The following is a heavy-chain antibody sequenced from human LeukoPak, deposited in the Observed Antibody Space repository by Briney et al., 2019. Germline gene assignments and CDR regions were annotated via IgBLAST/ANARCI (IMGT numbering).Heavy chain of an antibody. CDR2: IYYSGST. D-gene: IGHD4-17*01. Sequence: PSETLSLTCTVSGGSISSYYWSWIRQPPGKGLEWLGYIYYSGSTNYNPSLKSRVTISVDTSKNQFSLKLSSVTAADTAVYYCASVNDYGDPLPRYMDVWGKGTAVTVSS. CDR3: ASVNDYGDPLPRYMDV. CDR1: GGSISSYY. J-gene: IGHJ6*03. V-gene: IGHV4-59*12.